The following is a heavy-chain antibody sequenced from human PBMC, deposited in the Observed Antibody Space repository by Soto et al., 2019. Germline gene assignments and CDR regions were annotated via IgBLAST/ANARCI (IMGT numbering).Heavy chain of an antibody. Sequence: PSETLSLTCAVYGGSFSGYYWSWIRQPPGKGLEWIGEINHSGSTNYNPSLKSRVTISVDTSKNQFSLKLSSVTAADTAVYYCARGRTVRPNFYYYYGMDVWGQGTTVTVSS. CDR3: ARGRTVRPNFYYYYGMDV. D-gene: IGHD3-10*01. J-gene: IGHJ6*02. V-gene: IGHV4-34*01. CDR1: GGSFSGYY. CDR2: INHSGST.